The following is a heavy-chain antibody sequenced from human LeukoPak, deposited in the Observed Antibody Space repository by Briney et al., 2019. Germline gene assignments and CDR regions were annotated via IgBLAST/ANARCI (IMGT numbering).Heavy chain of an antibody. CDR3: ARWEGNQSNDDYGGNPYFDY. V-gene: IGHV1-2*02. D-gene: IGHD4-23*01. CDR1: GYTFTGYY. CDR2: INPNSGGT. Sequence: ASVKVSCKASGYTFTGYYMHWVRQAPGQGLEWMGWINPNSGGTNYAQKFQGRVTTTRDTSISTAYMELSRLRSDDTAVYYCARWEGNQSNDDYGGNPYFDYWGQGTLVTVSS. J-gene: IGHJ4*02.